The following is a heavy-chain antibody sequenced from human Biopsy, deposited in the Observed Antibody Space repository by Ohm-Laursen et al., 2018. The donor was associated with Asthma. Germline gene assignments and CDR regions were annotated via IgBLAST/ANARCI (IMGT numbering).Heavy chain of an antibody. CDR1: GGSVSSGSYY. V-gene: IGHV4-39*01. CDR3: ARHWDWGSFFDY. Sequence: TLSLTWTVSGGSVSSGSYYWGWIRQPPGKGLEWMGSISYTGSAYHNPSLKSRVTISVDTSKNHFSLKPGSVTAADTAVYYCARHWDWGSFFDYWGQGTPVTASS. D-gene: IGHD7-27*01. J-gene: IGHJ4*02. CDR2: ISYTGSA.